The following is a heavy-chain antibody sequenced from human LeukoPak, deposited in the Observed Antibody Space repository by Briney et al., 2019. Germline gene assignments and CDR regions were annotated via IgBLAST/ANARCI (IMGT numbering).Heavy chain of an antibody. CDR3: ASEKVADEGLDY. J-gene: IGHJ4*02. CDR1: GYTFTSYY. CDR2: INPSGGST. V-gene: IGHV1-46*01. Sequence: SVKVSCKACGYTFTSYYMRWVRQAPGQGLEWMGIINPSGGSTRYAQKFQGRVTMTRDTSTSTVYMELSSLRSEDTAVYYCASEKVADEGLDYWRQGTLVTVSS.